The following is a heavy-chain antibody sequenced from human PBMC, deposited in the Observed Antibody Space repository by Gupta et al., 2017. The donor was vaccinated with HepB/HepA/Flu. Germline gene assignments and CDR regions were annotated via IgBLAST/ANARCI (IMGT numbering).Heavy chain of an antibody. Sequence: EVQLVESGGALVQPGGSLRLSCAASGFTFSNHWMDWVRQAPGKGLEWVANIRQEGSDKDYVDSVKGRFTIARDNAKKSLYMQMKSLRVEDTAGDYCSRTLDDGGQGTLVTVSS. V-gene: IGHV3-7*01. J-gene: IGHJ4*02. CDR3: SRTLDD. CDR1: GFTFSNHW. CDR2: IRQEGSDK.